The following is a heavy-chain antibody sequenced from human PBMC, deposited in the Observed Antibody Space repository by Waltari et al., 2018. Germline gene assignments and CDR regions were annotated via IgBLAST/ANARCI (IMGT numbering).Heavy chain of an antibody. CDR2: MSYDGNSK. D-gene: IGHD5-18*01. CDR1: GFSFSSYG. V-gene: IGHV3-30*03. CDR3: ATTGYTYGYNYFYMDA. Sequence: QVQLVESGGGVVQPGRPLRLSCAATGFSFSSYGMLWVRQAPGKGLEWVAFMSYDGNSKYYGDSVKGRFTISRDNSKNTLYLQMNSLRAEDTAVYYCATTGYTYGYNYFYMDAWGKGTTVTVSS. J-gene: IGHJ6*03.